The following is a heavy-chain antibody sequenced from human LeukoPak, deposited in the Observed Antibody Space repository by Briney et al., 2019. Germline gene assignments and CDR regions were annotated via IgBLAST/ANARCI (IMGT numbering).Heavy chain of an antibody. V-gene: IGHV3-30*04. Sequence: GGSLRLSCAASGFTFSSYAMHWVRRAPGKGLEWVAVISYDGSDKYYADSVKGRFTISRDNSKNTLYLQVNSLRAEDTAVYYCARDWNYYGIFDYRGQGTLVTVSS. CDR1: GFTFSSYA. CDR3: ARDWNYYGIFDY. CDR2: ISYDGSDK. D-gene: IGHD3-10*01. J-gene: IGHJ4*02.